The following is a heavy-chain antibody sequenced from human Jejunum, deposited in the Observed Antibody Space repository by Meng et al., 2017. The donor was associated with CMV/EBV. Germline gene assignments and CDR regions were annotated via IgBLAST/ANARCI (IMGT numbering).Heavy chain of an antibody. J-gene: IGHJ5*02. CDR3: ARDLPGGTKGTWLDL. D-gene: IGHD1-14*01. CDR1: GYIFNNYG. CDR2: ISAYNGNT. Sequence: QVRLVQSGAGVAKPEASVKFACEASGYIFNNYGASWVRQARGQGPEWMGWISAYNGNTNYAKNLQGRFTMTTDTSKSTAYMVLRSLRSDDTAVYYCARDLPGGTKGTWLDLWGQGTLVTVSS. V-gene: IGHV1-18*01.